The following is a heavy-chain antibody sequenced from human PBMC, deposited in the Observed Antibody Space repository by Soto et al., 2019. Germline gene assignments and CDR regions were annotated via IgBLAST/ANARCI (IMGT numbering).Heavy chain of an antibody. CDR3: TKGHPSHWLVPLW. J-gene: IGHJ4*02. Sequence: PGGSLRLSCTASGFTFDDYAMSWFRQAPGKGLEWVGFIRSKAYGGTTEYAASVKGRFTISRDDSKSIAYLQMNSLKTEDTAVYYCTKGHPSHWLVPLWWGQGTLVTVSS. CDR2: IRSKAYGGTT. D-gene: IGHD6-19*01. CDR1: GFTFDDYA. V-gene: IGHV3-49*03.